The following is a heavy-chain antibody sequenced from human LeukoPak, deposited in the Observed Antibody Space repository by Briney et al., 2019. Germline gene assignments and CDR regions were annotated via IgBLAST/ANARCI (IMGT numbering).Heavy chain of an antibody. CDR1: GYTFTGYY. CDR3: ARDDPYSSSHNWFDP. J-gene: IGHJ5*02. CDR2: INPNSGGT. Sequence: ASVKVSCKASGYTFTGYYMHWVRQAPGQGLEWMGWINPNSGGTNYAQKLQGRVTMTTDTSTSTAYMELRSLRSDDTAVYYCARDDPYSSSHNWFDPWGQGTLVTVSS. D-gene: IGHD6-13*01. V-gene: IGHV1-2*02.